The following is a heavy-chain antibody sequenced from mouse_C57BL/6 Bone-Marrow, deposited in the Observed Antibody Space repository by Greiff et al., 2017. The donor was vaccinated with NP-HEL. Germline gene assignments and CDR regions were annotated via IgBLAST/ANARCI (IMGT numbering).Heavy chain of an antibody. CDR2: INPNNGGT. CDR1: GYTFTDYN. D-gene: IGHD1-1*01. V-gene: IGHV1-22*01. CDR3: ARGWDYYGSFDY. J-gene: IGHJ2*01. Sequence: EVQLQQSGPELVKPGASVKMSCKASGYTFTDYNMHWVKQSHGKSLEWIGYINPNNGGTSYNQKFKGKATLTVNKSSSTAYMELRSLTSEDSAVYYCARGWDYYGSFDYWGQGTTLTVSS.